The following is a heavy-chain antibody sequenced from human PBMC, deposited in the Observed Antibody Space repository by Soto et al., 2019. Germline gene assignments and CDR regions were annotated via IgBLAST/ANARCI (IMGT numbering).Heavy chain of an antibody. D-gene: IGHD3-10*01. CDR3: ARGTPVWFDP. J-gene: IGHJ5*02. V-gene: IGHV1-3*05. CDR1: GYTFSDYA. CDR2: INAGNGNT. Sequence: QVQLVQSGAEEKKPGASVKVSCKASGYTFSDYAIHWVRQAPGQRPEWMGWINAGNGNTKYSQKFQGRVTITRDTSASTAYMELSSLRSEDTAVYYSARGTPVWFDPWGQGTLVTVSS.